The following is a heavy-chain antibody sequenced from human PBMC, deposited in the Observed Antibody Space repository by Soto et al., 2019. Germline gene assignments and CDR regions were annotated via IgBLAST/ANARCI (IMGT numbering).Heavy chain of an antibody. V-gene: IGHV4-30-2*01. D-gene: IGHD6-6*01. CDR2: IYHSGSA. CDR3: AGGIAARPMGY. CDR1: GGSISSGGYS. Sequence: QLQLQESGSGLVKPSQTLSLTCAVSGGSISSGGYSWSWFRQPPGKGLEWIGYIYHSGSAYYNPYLKSSVTTSVDRSKNQFPLRLSSVTAADTAVHHCAGGIAARPMGYWGQGTLVTVSS. J-gene: IGHJ4*02.